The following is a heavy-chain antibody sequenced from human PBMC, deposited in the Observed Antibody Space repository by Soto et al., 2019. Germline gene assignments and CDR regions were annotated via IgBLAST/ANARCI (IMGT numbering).Heavy chain of an antibody. Sequence: GGSLRLSCAASGFTVSSNYMSWVRQAPGKGLEWVSVIYSGGSTYYPDSVKGRFTISRDNSKNTLYLQMNSLRAEDTAVYYCARDLSGQYYYGSGSYYQSYYYYYMDVWGKGTTVTVSS. V-gene: IGHV3-66*01. CDR2: IYSGGST. D-gene: IGHD3-10*01. CDR3: ARDLSGQYYYGSGSYYQSYYYYYMDV. CDR1: GFTVSSNY. J-gene: IGHJ6*03.